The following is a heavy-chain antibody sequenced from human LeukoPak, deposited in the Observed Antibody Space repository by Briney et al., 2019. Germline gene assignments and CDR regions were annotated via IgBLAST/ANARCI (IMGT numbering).Heavy chain of an antibody. CDR3: ARYSSGWDSSIDY. CDR1: GGSISSSNW. CDR2: IYHRGNT. V-gene: IGHV4-4*02. J-gene: IGHJ4*02. Sequence: SETLSLTCAVSGGSISSSNWWNWVRQTPGKGLEWIGEIYHRGNTHYNPSLKSRVTISVDTSKNQFSLKLSSVTAADTAVYYCARYSSGWDSSIDYWGQGTLVTVSS. D-gene: IGHD6-19*01.